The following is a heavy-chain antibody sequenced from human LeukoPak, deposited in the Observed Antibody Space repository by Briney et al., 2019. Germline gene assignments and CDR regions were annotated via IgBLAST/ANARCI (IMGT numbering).Heavy chain of an antibody. CDR2: IDPSDSYT. J-gene: IGHJ6*02. D-gene: IGHD3-22*01. CDR3: ARHRGSGYPFYYYGMDV. V-gene: IGHV5-10-1*01. CDR1: GYSFTSYW. Sequence: GESLKISCKGSGYSFTSYWISWVRQMPGKGLEWMGRIDPSDSYTNYSPSFQGHVTISADKSISTAYLQWSSLKASDTAMYYCARHRGSGYPFYYYGMDVWGQGTTVTVSS.